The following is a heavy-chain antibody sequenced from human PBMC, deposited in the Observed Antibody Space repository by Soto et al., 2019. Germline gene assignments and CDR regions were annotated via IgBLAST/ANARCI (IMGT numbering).Heavy chain of an antibody. CDR3: ARNNWGIDF. CDR1: GFTFSSHW. J-gene: IGHJ4*02. Sequence: EVQLVESGGGLVQPGGSLTLSCAASGFTFSSHWMHWVRQAPGKGLMWVSRIDTEGGTIDYADSVEGRFTISRDNVKKMLYRQMSSLRPDETAVYYCARNNWGIDFWGQGVWSPSPQ. V-gene: IGHV3-74*01. CDR2: IDTEGGTI. D-gene: IGHD7-27*01.